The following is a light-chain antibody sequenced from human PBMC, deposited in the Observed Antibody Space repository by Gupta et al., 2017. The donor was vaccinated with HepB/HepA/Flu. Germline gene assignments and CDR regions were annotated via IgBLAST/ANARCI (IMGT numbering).Light chain of an antibody. CDR3: KSLDRDNDFVV. Sequence: NFILSQLHYDSESPGKTLTSSCYGRVGRIGSNFVQWYAQRPGRAPTSVIQEKDHRPSGVHERFSGSIDSSSNTASLTISALKTEDEADYYCKSLDRDNDFVVFGGGTKLTVL. CDR1: VGRIGSNF. CDR2: EKD. V-gene: IGLV6-57*02. J-gene: IGLJ2*01.